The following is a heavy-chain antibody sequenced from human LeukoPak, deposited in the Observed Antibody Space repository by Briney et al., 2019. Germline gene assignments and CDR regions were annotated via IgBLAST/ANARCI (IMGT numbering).Heavy chain of an antibody. J-gene: IGHJ3*02. Sequence: ASVKVSCKASGYTFTGYYMHWVRQAPGQGLEWMGWINPNSGGTNYAQKFQGRVTMTRDTSISTAYMELSKLRSDDTAVYYCARVWYYDSGSDAFDIWGQGTMVTVSS. V-gene: IGHV1-2*02. D-gene: IGHD3-22*01. CDR1: GYTFTGYY. CDR2: INPNSGGT. CDR3: ARVWYYDSGSDAFDI.